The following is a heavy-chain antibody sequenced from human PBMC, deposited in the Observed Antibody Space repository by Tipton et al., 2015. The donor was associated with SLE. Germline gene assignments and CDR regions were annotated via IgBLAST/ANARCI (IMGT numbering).Heavy chain of an antibody. CDR2: INPNTGDT. D-gene: IGHD6-13*01. Sequence: QLVQSGAEVRKPGASVKVSCKASGYTFTGYFMHWLRQAPGQGLEWMGWINPNTGDTKYARKFQGWVIMTRDTSITTTYMELSRLRSDDTAVYYCAREDSTSWYLRSFFDYWGQGTLVTVSS. J-gene: IGHJ4*02. CDR1: GYTFTGYF. V-gene: IGHV1-2*04. CDR3: AREDSTSWYLRSFFDY.